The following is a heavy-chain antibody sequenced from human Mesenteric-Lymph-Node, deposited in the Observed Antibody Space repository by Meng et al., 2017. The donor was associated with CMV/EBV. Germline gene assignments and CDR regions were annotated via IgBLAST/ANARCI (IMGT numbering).Heavy chain of an antibody. J-gene: IGHJ4*02. V-gene: IGHV1-2*02. D-gene: IGHD4-23*01. CDR1: GYTFTGYH. Sequence: ASVKVSCKAAGYTFTGYHMHWVRQAPGQGLEWMGWINPNSGVTHYAQKFKGRVTMTRDMSISTTYMDLSRLRSDDTAVYYCARVFIGGNSDYFDYWGQGTLVTVSS. CDR2: INPNSGVT. CDR3: ARVFIGGNSDYFDY.